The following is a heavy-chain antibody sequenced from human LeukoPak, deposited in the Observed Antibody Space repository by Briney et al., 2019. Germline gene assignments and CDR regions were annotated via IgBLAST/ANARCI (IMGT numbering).Heavy chain of an antibody. CDR1: GGSFSCYY. J-gene: IGHJ4*02. Sequence: PSETLSLTCAVYGGSFSCYYWSWIRQPPGKGLEWIGEINHSGSTNYNPSLKSRVTISVDTSKNQFSLKLISVTAADTAVYYCARRPYYYDSSGYHGDDYWGQGTLVTVSS. CDR2: INHSGST. D-gene: IGHD3-22*01. V-gene: IGHV4-34*01. CDR3: ARRPYYYDSSGYHGDDY.